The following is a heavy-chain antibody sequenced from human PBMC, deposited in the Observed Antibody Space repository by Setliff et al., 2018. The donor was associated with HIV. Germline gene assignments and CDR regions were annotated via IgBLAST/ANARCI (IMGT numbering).Heavy chain of an antibody. CDR1: GYTFTSYY. V-gene: IGHV1-46*01. Sequence: GASVKVSCKASGYTFTSYYILWVRQAPGQGLEWMGRINPSGGSTSYAQKFQGRVTITRDTSTSTVYMELSSLRSEDTDMYYCARSGESFTTHFDDWGQGTMVTVS. CDR3: ARSGESFTTHFDD. D-gene: IGHD4-4*01. CDR2: INPSGGST. J-gene: IGHJ3*01.